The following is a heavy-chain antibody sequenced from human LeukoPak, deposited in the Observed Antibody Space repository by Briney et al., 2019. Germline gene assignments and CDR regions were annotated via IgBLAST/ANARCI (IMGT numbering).Heavy chain of an antibody. CDR3: ARPTTVTTTAFDI. D-gene: IGHD4-11*01. J-gene: IGHJ3*02. CDR1: GGSFSGYY. Sequence: SETLSLTCAVYGGSFSGYYWNWIRQPPGKGLEWIGEINHSGSTNYNPSLKSRVTISADTSKNQFSLKLSSVTAADTAVYYCARPTTVTTTAFDIWGQGTMVTVSS. V-gene: IGHV4-34*01. CDR2: INHSGST.